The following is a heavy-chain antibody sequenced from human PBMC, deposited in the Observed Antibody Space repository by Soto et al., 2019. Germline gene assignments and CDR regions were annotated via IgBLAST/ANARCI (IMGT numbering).Heavy chain of an antibody. Sequence: ASVKVSCKASGGTFSSYAISWVRQAPGQGLEWMGGIIPIFGTANYAQKFQGRVTITADESTSTVYMELSSLRSEDTAVYYCARGTNYYDSSGYYYGWFDPWGQGTLVTVSS. CDR3: ARGTNYYDSSGYYYGWFDP. CDR2: IIPIFGTA. CDR1: GGTFSSYA. J-gene: IGHJ5*02. V-gene: IGHV1-69*13. D-gene: IGHD3-22*01.